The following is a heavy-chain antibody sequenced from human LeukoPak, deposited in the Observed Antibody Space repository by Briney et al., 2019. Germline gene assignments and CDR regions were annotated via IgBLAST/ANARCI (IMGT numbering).Heavy chain of an antibody. D-gene: IGHD3-10*01. CDR3: ARDRAGFGEFLALGY. Sequence: PRRSPRLSCAASGFDFSNFGMHWVRQAPGKGLEWVAVIWYDGSNRYYADSVKGRFTISRDNSKNTVYLQMNSLRVEDTAVYYCARDRAGFGEFLALGYWGQGTLVTVSS. J-gene: IGHJ4*02. V-gene: IGHV3-33*01. CDR1: GFDFSNFG. CDR2: IWYDGSNR.